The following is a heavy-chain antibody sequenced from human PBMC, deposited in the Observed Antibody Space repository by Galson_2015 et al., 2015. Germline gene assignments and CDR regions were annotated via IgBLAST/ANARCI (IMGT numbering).Heavy chain of an antibody. D-gene: IGHD6-19*01. J-gene: IGHJ4*02. Sequence: SLRLSCAASGFTVSSNYMSWVRQAPGKGLEWVSVMYSGGITYYADSVKGRFTIPRNNSKNTLYLQMNSLRAEDTAVYYCARGAGIAVAGTGYFDYWGPGTLVTVSS. V-gene: IGHV3-53*01. CDR2: MYSGGIT. CDR1: GFTVSSNY. CDR3: ARGAGIAVAGTGYFDY.